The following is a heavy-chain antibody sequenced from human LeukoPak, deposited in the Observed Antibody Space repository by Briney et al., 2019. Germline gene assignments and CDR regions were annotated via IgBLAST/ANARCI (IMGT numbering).Heavy chain of an antibody. V-gene: IGHV1-2*02. J-gene: IGHJ4*02. D-gene: IGHD6-13*01. Sequence: ASVKVSCKASGYTFTGYYMHWVRQAPGQGLEWMGWINPNSGGTNYAQKFQGRVTMTRDTSISTAYMELSRLRSDDTAVYYCARDPSGSIAALDYWGQGTPVTVSS. CDR3: ARDPSGSIAALDY. CDR2: INPNSGGT. CDR1: GYTFTGYY.